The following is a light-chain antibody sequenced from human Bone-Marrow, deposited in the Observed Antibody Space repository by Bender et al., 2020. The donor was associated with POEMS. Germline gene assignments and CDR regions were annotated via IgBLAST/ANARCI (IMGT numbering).Light chain of an antibody. CDR2: KDT. CDR1: ALPRHF. J-gene: IGLJ2*01. V-gene: IGLV3-25*03. Sequence: SYELTQPPSVSVSPGQTATITCSGDALPRHFGSWYQQKAGQAPVVVIYKDTERPSGIPDRFSGSSSGTTVTLTISGVQAEDEADYYCQAADSDGSSVVFGGGAKLTVL. CDR3: QAADSDGSSVV.